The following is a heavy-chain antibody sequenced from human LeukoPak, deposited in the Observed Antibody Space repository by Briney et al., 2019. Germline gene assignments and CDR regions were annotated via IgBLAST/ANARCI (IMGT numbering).Heavy chain of an antibody. Sequence: SETLSLTCIVSGGSISIYYWSWIRQPPGKGLEWIGYIHYSGYTKYNPSLKSRVTISVDTSKNQLSLKLSSVTAADTAGYYCARGSNDYSNYYYYMDVWGKGTTVTVSS. D-gene: IGHD4-11*01. CDR1: GGSISIYY. V-gene: IGHV4-59*01. J-gene: IGHJ6*03. CDR3: ARGSNDYSNYYYYMDV. CDR2: IHYSGYT.